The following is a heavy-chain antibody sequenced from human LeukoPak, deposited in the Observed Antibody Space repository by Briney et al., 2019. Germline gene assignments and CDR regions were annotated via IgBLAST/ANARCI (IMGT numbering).Heavy chain of an antibody. V-gene: IGHV4-59*11. CDR3: ARDLIDSSGYYVSRLGY. J-gene: IGHJ4*02. CDR1: GGSIRSHY. Sequence: SETLSLTCTVSGGSIRSHYWRWIRQPPGKGLEWIGYIYYSGSTNYNPYLKSRVTISVDTSKNQFSLKLSSVTAADTAVYYCARDLIDSSGYYVSRLGYWGQGTLVTVSS. D-gene: IGHD3-22*01. CDR2: IYYSGST.